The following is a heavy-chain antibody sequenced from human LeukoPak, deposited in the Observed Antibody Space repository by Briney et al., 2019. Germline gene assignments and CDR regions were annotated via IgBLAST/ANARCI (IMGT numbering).Heavy chain of an antibody. D-gene: IGHD3-22*01. CDR1: GGSISSSSYY. V-gene: IGHV4-39*07. CDR2: IYYSGST. CDR3: ARGADYYDSSGYLPAEYFQH. J-gene: IGHJ1*01. Sequence: SETLSLTCTVSGGSISSSSYYWGWIRQPPGKGLEWIGSIYYSGSTYYNPSLKSRVTISVDTSKNQFSLKLSSVTAADTAVYYCARGADYYDSSGYLPAEYFQHWGQGTLVTVSS.